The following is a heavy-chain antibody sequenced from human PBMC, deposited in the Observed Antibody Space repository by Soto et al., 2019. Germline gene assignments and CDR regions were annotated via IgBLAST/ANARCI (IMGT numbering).Heavy chain of an antibody. J-gene: IGHJ3*02. CDR2: ISRSSRHI. Sequence: TGGSLRLSCAASGFPFSGYAMSWVRQAPGKGLEWVSSISRSSRHIYYADSVKGRFTISRDDAKNSLFLQMNSLRAQDTAVYYCARGRGDYYYDSSGYYVDGFDIWGQGTMVTVSS. V-gene: IGHV3-21*01. CDR1: GFPFSGYA. CDR3: ARGRGDYYYDSSGYYVDGFDI. D-gene: IGHD3-22*01.